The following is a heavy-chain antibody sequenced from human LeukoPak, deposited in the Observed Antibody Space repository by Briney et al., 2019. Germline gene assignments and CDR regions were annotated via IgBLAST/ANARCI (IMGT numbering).Heavy chain of an antibody. Sequence: GGSLRLSCAGSGFAFSSYSMNWVRQAPGKGLEWVSYISSSSSIIDSADSVKGRFTISRDNAKNSLYLQMNSLRAEDTAVYYCARARGYSYGYSDYWGQGTLVTVSS. CDR1: GFAFSSYS. D-gene: IGHD5-18*01. V-gene: IGHV3-48*01. CDR3: ARARGYSYGYSDY. J-gene: IGHJ4*02. CDR2: ISSSSSII.